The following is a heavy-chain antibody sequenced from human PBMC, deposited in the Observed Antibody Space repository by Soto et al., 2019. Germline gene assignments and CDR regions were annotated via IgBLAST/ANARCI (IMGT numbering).Heavy chain of an antibody. J-gene: IGHJ4*02. CDR1: GGSINSHY. CDR2: IFYTGRT. Sequence: QVQLQESGPGLVKPSETLSLTCTVSGGSINSHYWCWIRQPPGKGLELIGYIFYTGRTEYNPSLRSRVAISLDTSKTQFSLRLTSVTAADTATYSCARATGGTAPDYWGQGTLVTVSS. V-gene: IGHV4-59*11. CDR3: ARATGGTAPDY. D-gene: IGHD2-15*01.